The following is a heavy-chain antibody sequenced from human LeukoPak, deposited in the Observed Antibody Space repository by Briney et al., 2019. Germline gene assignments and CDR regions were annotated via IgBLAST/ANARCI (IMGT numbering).Heavy chain of an antibody. D-gene: IGHD3-22*01. V-gene: IGHV3-21*04. CDR3: ARELRGYDSSGYYTGYFDY. CDR1: GFTFSSYS. J-gene: IGHJ4*02. Sequence: PGGSLRLSCAASGFTFSSYSMNWVRQAPGKGLEWVSSISSSSSYIYYADSVKGRFTISRDNAKNSLYLQMNSLRAEDTAVYYCARELRGYDSSGYYTGYFDYWGQGTLVTVSS. CDR2: ISSSSSYI.